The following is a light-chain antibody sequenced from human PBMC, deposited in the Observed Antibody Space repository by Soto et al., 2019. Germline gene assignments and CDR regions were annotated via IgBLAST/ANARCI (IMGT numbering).Light chain of an antibody. J-gene: IGKJ5*01. Sequence: DIQMTQSPSTLSAFVGDRITIACRASQSIGRYLTWYQHKPGKAPNLLIYAASILYSGVPSRFSGGGSGTDFTLTINSLQPEDSATYFCQQSDSNPITFGQGTRLEIK. CDR1: QSIGRY. V-gene: IGKV1-39*01. CDR3: QQSDSNPIT. CDR2: AAS.